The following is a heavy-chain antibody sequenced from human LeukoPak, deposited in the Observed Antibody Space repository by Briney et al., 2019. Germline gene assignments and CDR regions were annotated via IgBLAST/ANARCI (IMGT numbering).Heavy chain of an antibody. D-gene: IGHD6-13*01. V-gene: IGHV4-39*02. CDR1: GGSISGYY. CDR2: IYYSGST. J-gene: IGHJ6*03. CDR3: ARGTIAADDYYYMDV. Sequence: SETLSLTCTVSGGSISGYYWNWIRQSPGKGLEWIGSIYYSGSTYYNPSLKSRVTISVDTSKNHFSLKLSSVTAADTAVYYCARGTIAADDYYYMDVWGKGTTVTISS.